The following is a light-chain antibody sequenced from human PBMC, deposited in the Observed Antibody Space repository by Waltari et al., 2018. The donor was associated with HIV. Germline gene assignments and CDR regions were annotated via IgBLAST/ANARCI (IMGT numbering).Light chain of an antibody. CDR3: QVWDSSSDHPGV. Sequence: SYVLTPPPSVSVAPGQTARIPCGGNNIARKTVHWYQQKPRPAPVLVVFNGGDRPSGIPQRLSGSSSENTATLTISRVEVGDEADYYCQVWDSSSDHPGVFGSGTKVTVL. V-gene: IGLV3-21*02. J-gene: IGLJ1*01. CDR2: NGG. CDR1: NIARKT.